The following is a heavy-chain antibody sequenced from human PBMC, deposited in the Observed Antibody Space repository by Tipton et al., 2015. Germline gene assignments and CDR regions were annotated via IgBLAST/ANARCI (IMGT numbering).Heavy chain of an antibody. D-gene: IGHD2-21*02. CDR1: GGSISSGYS. Sequence: TLSLTCAVSGGSISSGYSWTWVRQPPGKGLEWIGLTFHTGGARYNPSLKSRVPISVDRSRNQFSLELTSVTAADTAVYYCARIISDGFYFDYWGQGTLVTVSS. CDR2: TFHTGGA. J-gene: IGHJ4*02. CDR3: ARIISDGFYFDY. V-gene: IGHV4-30-2*01.